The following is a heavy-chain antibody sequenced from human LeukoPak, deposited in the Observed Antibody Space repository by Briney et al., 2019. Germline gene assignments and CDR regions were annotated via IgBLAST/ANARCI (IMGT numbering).Heavy chain of an antibody. D-gene: IGHD4-23*01. CDR3: ARDNSVEDTAWWFDP. CDR1: GYTFISYY. Sequence: ASVKVSCKASGYTFISYYMHWVRQAPGQGLEWMGIINPSGGSTSYAQKFQGRVTMTRDMSTSTDYMELSSLRSEDTAAYYCARDNSVEDTAWWFDPWGQGTLVTVSS. J-gene: IGHJ5*02. CDR2: INPSGGST. V-gene: IGHV1-46*01.